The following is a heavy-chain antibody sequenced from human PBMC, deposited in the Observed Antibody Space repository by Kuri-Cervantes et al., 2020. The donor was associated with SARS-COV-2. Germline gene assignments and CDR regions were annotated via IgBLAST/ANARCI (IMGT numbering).Heavy chain of an antibody. J-gene: IGHJ4*02. CDR2: IYSGGST. CDR1: GFTVSSNY. D-gene: IGHD6-13*01. CDR3: AKDSSSNFEANFDY. Sequence: GGSLRLSCAASGFTVSSNYMSWVRQAPGKGLEWVSVIYSGGSTYYADSVKGRFTISRDNSKNTLYLQMNSLRAEDTAVYYCAKDSSSNFEANFDYWGQGTLVTVSS. V-gene: IGHV3-53*01.